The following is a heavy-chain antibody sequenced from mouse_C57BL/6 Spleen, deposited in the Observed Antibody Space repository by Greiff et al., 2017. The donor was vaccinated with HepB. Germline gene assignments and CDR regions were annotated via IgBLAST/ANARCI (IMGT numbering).Heavy chain of an antibody. J-gene: IGHJ4*01. CDR2: ISGGGGNT. CDR1: GFTFSSYT. CDR3: ARRDVAMDY. Sequence: EVKLMESGGGLVKPGGSLKLSCAASGFTFSSYTMSWVRQTPEKRLEWVATISGGGGNTYYPDSVKGRFTISRDNAKTTLYLQMSSLRSEEKALYYCARRDVAMDYWGQGTSVTVSS. D-gene: IGHD2-3*01. V-gene: IGHV5-9*01.